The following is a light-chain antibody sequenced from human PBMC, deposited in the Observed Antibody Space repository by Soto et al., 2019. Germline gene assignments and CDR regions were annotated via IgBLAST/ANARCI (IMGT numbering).Light chain of an antibody. J-gene: IGLJ2*01. V-gene: IGLV1-40*01. Sequence: QAVVTQPPSVSGAPGQRVTISCTGSSSSIGAGYDVHWYQQLPDTAPKLLIYGNNNRPSGVPDRFSGSKSGTSASLAITGLQAEDEADYYCQSYDSSLSGAVVFGGGTKLTVL. CDR1: SSSIGAGYD. CDR3: QSYDSSLSGAVV. CDR2: GNN.